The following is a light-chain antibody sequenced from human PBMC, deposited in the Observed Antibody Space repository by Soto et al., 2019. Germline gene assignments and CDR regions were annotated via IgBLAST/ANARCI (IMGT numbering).Light chain of an antibody. CDR2: GAS. Sequence: ERVMTQSPATLSVSPGERATLSCRASQSVGSNLAWYQQKPGQAPRLLIFGASSRATGVPARFSGSGSGTEFTLTITSLQSEDFAVYFCQQYDNLPFTFGPGTKVDIK. J-gene: IGKJ3*01. CDR3: QQYDNLPFT. V-gene: IGKV3-15*01. CDR1: QSVGSN.